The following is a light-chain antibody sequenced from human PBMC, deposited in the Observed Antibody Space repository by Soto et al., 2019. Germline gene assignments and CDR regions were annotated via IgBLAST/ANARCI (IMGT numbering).Light chain of an antibody. J-gene: IGLJ1*01. V-gene: IGLV1-47*01. Sequence: QSVPTQPPSASGTHGQRVNISCSGSSYYIASNYVYWYQQLPGTAPKLLIYRNDQRPSGVPDRFSGSKSGTSASLAISGLRSEDEADYYCAAWDDSLSGYVFGTGTKVTVL. CDR1: SYYIASNY. CDR3: AAWDDSLSGYV. CDR2: RND.